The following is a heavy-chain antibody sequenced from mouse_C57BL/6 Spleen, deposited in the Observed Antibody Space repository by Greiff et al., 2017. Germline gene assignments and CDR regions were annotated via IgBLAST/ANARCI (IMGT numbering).Heavy chain of an antibody. CDR2: INPYNGGT. Sequence: VQLQQSGPVLVKPGASVKMSCKASGYTFTDYYMNWVKQSHGKSLEWIGVINPYNGGTSYNQKFKGKATLTVDKSSSTAYMELNSLTSEDSAVYYCARRGGTSWDPVDYWGQGTTLTVSS. J-gene: IGHJ2*01. D-gene: IGHD4-1*01. V-gene: IGHV1-19*01. CDR1: GYTFTDYY. CDR3: ARRGGTSWDPVDY.